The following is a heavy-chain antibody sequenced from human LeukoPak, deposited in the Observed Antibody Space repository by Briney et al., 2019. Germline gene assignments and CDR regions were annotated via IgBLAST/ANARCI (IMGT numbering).Heavy chain of an antibody. CDR1: GFTFSSYS. D-gene: IGHD3-10*01. Sequence: GGSLRLSCAASGFTFSSYSMNCVRQAPGKGLEWVSSISSSSSYIYYADSVKGRFTISRDNAKNSLYLQMNSLRAEDTAAYCCAREPTMVRGVSYGMDVWGQGTTVTVSS. V-gene: IGHV3-21*01. CDR3: AREPTMVRGVSYGMDV. J-gene: IGHJ6*02. CDR2: ISSSSSYI.